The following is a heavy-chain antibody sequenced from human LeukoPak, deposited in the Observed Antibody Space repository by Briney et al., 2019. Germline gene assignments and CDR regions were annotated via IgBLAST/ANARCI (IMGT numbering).Heavy chain of an antibody. Sequence: ASVKVSCKASGYTFTDFYVHWVRQAPGQGLEWMGWINPNRGVTNYPQKFQDRVTMTRDTSITTAYMELSRLRSDDTAVYYCARDLTWYGSGSYYFDSWGQGTLATVSS. V-gene: IGHV1-2*02. D-gene: IGHD3-10*01. J-gene: IGHJ4*02. CDR2: INPNRGVT. CDR1: GYTFTDFY. CDR3: ARDLTWYGSGSYYFDS.